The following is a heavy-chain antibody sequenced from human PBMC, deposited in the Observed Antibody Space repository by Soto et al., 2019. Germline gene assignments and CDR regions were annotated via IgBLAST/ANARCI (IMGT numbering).Heavy chain of an antibody. D-gene: IGHD2-2*01. V-gene: IGHV1-18*01. CDR2: ISAYNGNT. J-gene: IGHJ5*02. Sequence: ASVKVSCKASGYTFTSYGISWVRQAPGQGLEWMGWISAYNGNTNYAQKLQGRVTMTTDTSTSTAYMELRSLRSDDTAVYYCARDPPYMPDVANNWFDPWGQGTLVTVSS. CDR1: GYTFTSYG. CDR3: ARDPPYMPDVANNWFDP.